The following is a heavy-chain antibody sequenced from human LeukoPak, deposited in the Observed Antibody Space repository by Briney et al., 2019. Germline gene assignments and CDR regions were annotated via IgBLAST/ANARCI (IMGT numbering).Heavy chain of an antibody. D-gene: IGHD4-23*01. CDR1: GFTLSSYT. J-gene: IGHJ4*02. V-gene: IGHV3-48*02. Sequence: GRSLRLSCAASGFTLSSYTIHWVRQAPGKGLEWVSYIGTSSSTIYYADSVKGRFTISRDNAKNSLYLQMNSLRDGDTAVYYCARHDYGGNSGDYWGQGTLVTVSS. CDR2: IGTSSSTI. CDR3: ARHDYGGNSGDY.